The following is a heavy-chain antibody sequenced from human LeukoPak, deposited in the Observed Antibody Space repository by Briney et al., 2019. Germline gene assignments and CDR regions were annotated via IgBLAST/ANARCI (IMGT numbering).Heavy chain of an antibody. D-gene: IGHD6-6*01. V-gene: IGHV3-30*18. CDR3: AKRSPYNSSSYYLDF. Sequence: GGSLRLSCAASGFTFSSYGMHWVRQAPGKGLEWVAVISYDGSNKYYADSVKGRFTISRDNSKNTLYLQMNSLRAEDTAVYYCAKRSPYNSSSYYLDFWGQGTLVTVSS. CDR2: ISYDGSNK. J-gene: IGHJ4*02. CDR1: GFTFSSYG.